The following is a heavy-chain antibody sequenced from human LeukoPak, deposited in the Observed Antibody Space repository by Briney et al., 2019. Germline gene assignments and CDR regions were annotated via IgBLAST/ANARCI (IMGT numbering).Heavy chain of an antibody. CDR1: GFTFSTYW. CDR2: INQDGGEK. D-gene: IGHD2-15*01. CDR3: ARGDKFSGDY. V-gene: IGHV3-7*04. J-gene: IGHJ4*02. Sequence: GGXLRLSCAASGFTFSTYWMSWVRQAPGKGLEWVANINQDGGEKYYVDSVKGRFTISRDNAKNSLYLQMNRLRAEDTAVYYCARGDKFSGDYWGQGTLVTVSS.